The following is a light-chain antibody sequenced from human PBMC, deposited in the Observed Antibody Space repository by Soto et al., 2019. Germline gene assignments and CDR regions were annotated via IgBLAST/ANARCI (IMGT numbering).Light chain of an antibody. J-gene: IGLJ2*01. CDR1: SSNIGSNY. V-gene: IGLV1-47*01. CDR2: RNN. Sequence: QSVLTQPPSASGTPGQRVTISCSGSSSNIGSNYVYWYQQLPGTAPKLLMYRNNQRPSGVPDRFSGSKSGTSASLAISGLRSEDEGDYYCAAWDDSLSVVVFGGGTKLTVL. CDR3: AAWDDSLSVVV.